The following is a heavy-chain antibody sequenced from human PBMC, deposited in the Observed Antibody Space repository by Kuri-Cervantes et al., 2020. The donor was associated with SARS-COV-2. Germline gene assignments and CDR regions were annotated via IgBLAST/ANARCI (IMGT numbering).Heavy chain of an antibody. D-gene: IGHD6-13*01. V-gene: IGHV4-34*01. CDR2: INHSGST. CDR3: ARAGPYSSSWANNYYYYGMDV. Sequence: SETLSLTCAAYGGSFSGYYWSWIRQPPGKGLEWIGEINHSGSTNYNPSLKSRVTISVDTSKNQFSLKLSSVTAADTAVYYCARAGPYSSSWANNYYYYGMDVCGQGTTVTVSS. CDR1: GGSFSGYY. J-gene: IGHJ6*02.